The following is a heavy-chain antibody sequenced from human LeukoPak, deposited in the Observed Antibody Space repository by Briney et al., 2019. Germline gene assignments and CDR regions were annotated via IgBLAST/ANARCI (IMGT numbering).Heavy chain of an antibody. V-gene: IGHV1-2*02. CDR3: ARDKGYCSSTSCLVLDY. D-gene: IGHD2-2*01. CDR1: GYTFTGYY. CDR2: INPNSGGT. Sequence: ASVKVSCKASGYTFTGYYMHWVRLAPGQGLEWMGCINPNSGGTNYAQKFQGRVTMTRDTSISTAYMELSRLRSDDTAVYYCARDKGYCSSTSCLVLDYWGQGTLVTVSS. J-gene: IGHJ4*02.